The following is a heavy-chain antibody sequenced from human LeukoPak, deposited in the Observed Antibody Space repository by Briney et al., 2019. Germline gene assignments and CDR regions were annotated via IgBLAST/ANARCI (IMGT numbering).Heavy chain of an antibody. D-gene: IGHD3-3*01. Sequence: SETLSLTCTVSGVPISSYYWSWIRQPPGKGLEWIGFIYYSGSTNYNPSLQSRVTISVDTSKNQFSLKLSSVTAADTAVYYCARQGFWRGYFVFDYWGQGTLVTVSS. CDR3: ARQGFWRGYFVFDY. V-gene: IGHV4-59*08. CDR1: GVPISSYY. CDR2: IYYSGST. J-gene: IGHJ4*02.